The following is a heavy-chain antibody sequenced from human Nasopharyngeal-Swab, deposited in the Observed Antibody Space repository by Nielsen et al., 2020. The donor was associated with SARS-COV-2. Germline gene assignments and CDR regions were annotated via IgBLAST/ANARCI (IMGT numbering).Heavy chain of an antibody. CDR1: GFAFRTAW. J-gene: IGHJ4*02. CDR3: TTGHNNAWHDHY. CDR2: IKSKRNGETI. Sequence: GESLKISCVGSGFAFRTAWMNWFRQAPGKGLEWVARIKSKRNGETIDYASPVQGRFSISRDDEKDTLYLQMNSLKTEDTAVYYCTTGHNNAWHDHYWSQGTLVTVSS. D-gene: IGHD2-8*01. V-gene: IGHV3-15*01.